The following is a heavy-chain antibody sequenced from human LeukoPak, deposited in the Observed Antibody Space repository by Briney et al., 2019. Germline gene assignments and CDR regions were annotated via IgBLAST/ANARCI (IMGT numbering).Heavy chain of an antibody. D-gene: IGHD6-19*01. V-gene: IGHV3-66*01. J-gene: IGHJ5*02. CDR2: IYSVGST. CDR3: ARDSSGWYNWFDP. CDR1: ESSVGSNY. Sequence: PGGSLRLSCAASESSVGSNYMTWVRQAPGKGLEWVSLIYSVGSTYYADSVKGRFTISRDNSKNTLYLQMNSLRAEHTAVYYCARDSSGWYNWFDPWGQGTLVTVSS.